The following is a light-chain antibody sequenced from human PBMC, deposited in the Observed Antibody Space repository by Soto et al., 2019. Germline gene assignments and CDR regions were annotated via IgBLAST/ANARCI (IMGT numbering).Light chain of an antibody. CDR1: NSDVGGYNY. CDR3: RSYTTSTTWV. CDR2: EVS. Sequence: QSALTQPASVSGSPGQSITISCTGTNSDVGGYNYVSWYQHHPGKAPKIMIYEVSNRHSGVSNRFAGSKSGNTASRAISGLQAEDEADYYGRSYTTSTTWVFGGGTQLPVL. V-gene: IGLV2-14*01. J-gene: IGLJ3*02.